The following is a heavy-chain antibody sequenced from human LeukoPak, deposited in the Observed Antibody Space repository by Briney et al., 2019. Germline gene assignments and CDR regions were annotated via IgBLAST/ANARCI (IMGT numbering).Heavy chain of an antibody. CDR2: ISSSGSTI. D-gene: IGHD3-10*01. CDR1: GFTFSDYY. V-gene: IGHV3-11*04. Sequence: GGSLRLSCAASGFTFSDYYMSWIRQAPGKGLEWVSYISSSGSTIYYADSVKGRFTISRDNAKNSLYLQMNSLRAEDTAVYYCAGASPGDYYYYYMDVWGKGTTVTVSS. CDR3: AGASPGDYYYYYMDV. J-gene: IGHJ6*03.